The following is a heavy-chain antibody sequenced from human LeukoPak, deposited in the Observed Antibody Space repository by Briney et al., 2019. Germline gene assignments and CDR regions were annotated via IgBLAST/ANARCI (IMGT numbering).Heavy chain of an antibody. V-gene: IGHV3-30*04. CDR2: ISSDGSSK. D-gene: IGHD6-19*01. J-gene: IGHJ4*02. CDR3: VRDHSTGGSGWYWDY. Sequence: GRSLGLSCAASGFTFSNYAMHWVRQAPGKGLEWVALISSDGSSKDYVESVKGRFTISRDNSKNTLHLQMNSLRADDTAVYYCVRDHSTGGSGWYWDYWGQGTLVTVSS. CDR1: GFTFSNYA.